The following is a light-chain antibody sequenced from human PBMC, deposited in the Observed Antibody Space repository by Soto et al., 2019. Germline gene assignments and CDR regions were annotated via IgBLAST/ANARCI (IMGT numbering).Light chain of an antibody. J-gene: IGKJ2*01. CDR1: QSVNSY. CDR2: DAS. CDR3: QQRTNWLMYT. Sequence: EFVLTQSPATLSLSPGERAILSCRASQSVNSYLAWYQQKPGQAPRLLIYDASNRATGVPARFSGSGSGTDFTRPISSLEPEDFAVYYCQQRTNWLMYTFGQGNQLEIK. V-gene: IGKV3-11*01.